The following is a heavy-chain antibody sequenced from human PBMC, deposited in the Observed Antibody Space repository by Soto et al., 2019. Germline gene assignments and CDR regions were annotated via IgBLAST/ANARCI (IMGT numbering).Heavy chain of an antibody. CDR1: GGSISSGDYY. CDR3: ARELGYCSGGSGYTGDAS. D-gene: IGHD2-15*01. Sequence: QVQLQESGPGLVKPSQTLSLTCTVSGGSISSGDYYWSWIRQPPGKGLEWIGYIYYSGSTYYNPSLKSRVTIPVDTSKNQFSRKLSSVTAADTAVYYCARELGYCSGGSGYTGDASWGQGTLVTVSS. V-gene: IGHV4-30-4*01. J-gene: IGHJ4*02. CDR2: IYYSGST.